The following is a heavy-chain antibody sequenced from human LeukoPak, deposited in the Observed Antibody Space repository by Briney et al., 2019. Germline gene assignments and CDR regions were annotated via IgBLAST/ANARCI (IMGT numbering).Heavy chain of an antibody. CDR1: VFTFSSHA. Sequence: GGSLRLSCAASVFTFSSHAIHWVRQAPGKGLEWVAVISYDGSNKYYADSVKGRFTISRDDSKNTLYLQMNSLRAEDTAVYYCARTKTGYSSGWSGDLDYWGQGTLVTVSS. V-gene: IGHV3-30*04. CDR3: ARTKTGYSSGWSGDLDY. D-gene: IGHD6-19*01. J-gene: IGHJ4*02. CDR2: ISYDGSNK.